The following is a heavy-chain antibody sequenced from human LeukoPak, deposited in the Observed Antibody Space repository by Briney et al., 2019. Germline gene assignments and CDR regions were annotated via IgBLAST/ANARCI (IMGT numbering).Heavy chain of an antibody. D-gene: IGHD1-26*01. V-gene: IGHV4-39*07. CDR2: IYHSGST. CDR1: GGSISSNSYY. Sequence: SETLSLTCAVSGGSISSNSYYWGWIRQPPGKGLEWIGSIYHSGSTYYNPSLKSRVTISVDTSKNLFSLKLSSLTAADTAVYYCAREKTSGSYWVDCWGQGTLVTVSS. CDR3: AREKTSGSYWVDC. J-gene: IGHJ4*02.